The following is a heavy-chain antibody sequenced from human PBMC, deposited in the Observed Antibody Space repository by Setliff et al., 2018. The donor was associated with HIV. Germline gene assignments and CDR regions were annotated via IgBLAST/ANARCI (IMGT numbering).Heavy chain of an antibody. CDR1: GYTFTAYY. V-gene: IGHV1-2*06. D-gene: IGHD2-15*01. Sequence: ASVKVFCKTSGYTFTAYYIYWVRQAAGHGLELMGRIHPNTGSTNYLQEFQGRVTMTSDASIRTAYMELSGLTSDDTATYYCARDLAYCSGGSCYRPLIYYFYYMDVWGKGTTVTVSS. CDR2: IHPNTGST. CDR3: ARDLAYCSGGSCYRPLIYYFYYMDV. J-gene: IGHJ6*03.